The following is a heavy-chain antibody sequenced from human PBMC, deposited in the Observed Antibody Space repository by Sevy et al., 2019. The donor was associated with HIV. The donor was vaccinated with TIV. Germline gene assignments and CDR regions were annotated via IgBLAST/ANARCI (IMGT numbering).Heavy chain of an antibody. J-gene: IGHJ4*01. Sequence: GGSLRLSCAASGFSFSIYWMSWVRQAPGKGLEWVATMKQDGSEEDYVDSVKGRFTISRDNAKNSLFLQMNSLGAEDTAVYYCVRGGLGGYSYSLDYWGHGTLVTVSS. V-gene: IGHV3-7*01. D-gene: IGHD5-18*01. CDR1: GFSFSIYW. CDR3: VRGGLGGYSYSLDY. CDR2: MKQDGSEE.